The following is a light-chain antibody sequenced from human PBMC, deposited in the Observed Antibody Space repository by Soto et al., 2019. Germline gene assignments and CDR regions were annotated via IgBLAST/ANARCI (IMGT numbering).Light chain of an antibody. J-gene: IGKJ2*01. V-gene: IGKV3-20*01. Sequence: EIVLTQSPGTLSLSPGDRATLSCRASQRVSNSYLAWYQQKPGQAPRHLIYDASTRAAGVPDRVTGGGSGTDFTLTISALEPEDFALYFCQQYERPPFAFGQGTRLEI. CDR3: QQYERPPFA. CDR2: DAS. CDR1: QRVSNSY.